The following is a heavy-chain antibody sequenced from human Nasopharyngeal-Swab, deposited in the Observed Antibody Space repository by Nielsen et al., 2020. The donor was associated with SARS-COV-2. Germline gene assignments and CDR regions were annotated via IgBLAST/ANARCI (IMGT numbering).Heavy chain of an antibody. CDR2: IYSGGST. D-gene: IGHD4-11*01. CDR3: ARDTYSNRQTGYYYGMDV. CDR1: GVTVSSNY. J-gene: IGHJ6*02. V-gene: IGHV3-53*04. Sequence: GGSLRLSWAASGVTVSSNYMSWVRQAPGKGLEWVSVIYSGGSTYYADSVKGRFTISRHNSKNTLYLQMNSLRAEDTAVYYCARDTYSNRQTGYYYGMDVWGQGTTVTVSS.